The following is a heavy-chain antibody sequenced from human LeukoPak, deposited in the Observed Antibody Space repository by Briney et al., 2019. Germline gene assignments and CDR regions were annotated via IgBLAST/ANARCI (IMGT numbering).Heavy chain of an antibody. J-gene: IGHJ4*02. D-gene: IGHD2-15*01. CDR2: IRSRSAGGTT. V-gene: IGHV3-15*01. Sequence: PGGSLRLSCAASGLTFNNAWMSWVRQAPGKGLEWVGRIRSRSAGGTTDYGAPVKGRFTISGDDSKNTLYLQMNSLKTEDTAVYYCSIGGGTHDYWGQGTLVTVSS. CDR1: GLTFNNAW. CDR3: SIGGGTHDY.